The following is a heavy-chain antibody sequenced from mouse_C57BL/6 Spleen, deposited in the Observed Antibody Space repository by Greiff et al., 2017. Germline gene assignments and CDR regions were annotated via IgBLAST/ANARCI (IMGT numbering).Heavy chain of an antibody. CDR3: ARGDYYGSSYLWYFDV. CDR2: FHPYNDDT. V-gene: IGHV1-47*01. CDR1: GYTFTTYP. Sequence: VQLVESGAELVKPGASVKMSCKASGYTFTTYPIEWMKQNHGKSLEWIGNFHPYNDDTKYNEKFKGKATLTVEKSSSTVYLELSRLTSDDSAVYYCARGDYYGSSYLWYFDVWGTGTTVTVSS. J-gene: IGHJ1*03. D-gene: IGHD1-1*01.